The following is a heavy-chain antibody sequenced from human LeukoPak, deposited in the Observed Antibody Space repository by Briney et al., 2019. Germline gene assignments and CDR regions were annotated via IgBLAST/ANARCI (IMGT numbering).Heavy chain of an antibody. D-gene: IGHD2/OR15-2a*01. Sequence: GGSLRLSCEASGFSFSTYAMNWVRQAPGKGLEWVSVISVSGFSTYYADSVKGRFTISRDMSKRTLYLQMNSLRAEDTAIYYCAKNHDSNTYHTDDAFDIWGQGTMVTVSS. CDR1: GFSFSTYA. J-gene: IGHJ3*02. CDR3: AKNHDSNTYHTDDAFDI. CDR2: ISVSGFST. V-gene: IGHV3-23*01.